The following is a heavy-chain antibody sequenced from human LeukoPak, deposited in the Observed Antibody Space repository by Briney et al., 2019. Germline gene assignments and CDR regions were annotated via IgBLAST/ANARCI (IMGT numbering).Heavy chain of an antibody. D-gene: IGHD1-1*01. Sequence: ASVKVSCKASGYTFTSCYMHWVRQAPGQGLEWMGKIDPSGGSTRYAQKFQGRVNMTRGISTSTVYMELSSLRSEDTAVYYCATGAGTTGNWGQGTLVIVSS. CDR1: GYTFTSCY. V-gene: IGHV1-46*01. CDR2: IDPSGGST. CDR3: ATGAGTTGN. J-gene: IGHJ4*02.